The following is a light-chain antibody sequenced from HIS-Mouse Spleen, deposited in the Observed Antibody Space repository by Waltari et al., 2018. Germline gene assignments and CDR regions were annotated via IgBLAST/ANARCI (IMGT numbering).Light chain of an antibody. V-gene: IGLV2-14*03. Sequence: QSALTQPASVSGSPGQSITISCTGTSSDVGGYHYVSCYQQHPGKAPKLMIEDVSNRPSGVSNRFSGSKSGNTASLTISGLQDEDEADYYCSSYTSSSFNVVFGGGTKLTVL. CDR2: DVS. J-gene: IGLJ2*01. CDR1: SSDVGGYHY. CDR3: SSYTSSSFNVV.